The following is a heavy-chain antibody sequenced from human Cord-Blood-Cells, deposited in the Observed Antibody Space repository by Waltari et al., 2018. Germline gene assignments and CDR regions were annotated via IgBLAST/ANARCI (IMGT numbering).Heavy chain of an antibody. J-gene: IGHJ4*02. V-gene: IGHV3-74*01. CDR3: ARVPDFYGSGSYYFDY. D-gene: IGHD3-10*01. CDR1: GLPLRSYW. Sequence: DVQLVESGGGLVQPGGPLRLSCAASGLPLRSYWMHWVRHAPGEGLVRVSRINSDGSSTRDAGSVKGRFTISRDNGTNTLYLQMNSLGAEDTAVYYCARVPDFYGSGSYYFDYWGQGTLVTVSS. CDR2: INSDGSST.